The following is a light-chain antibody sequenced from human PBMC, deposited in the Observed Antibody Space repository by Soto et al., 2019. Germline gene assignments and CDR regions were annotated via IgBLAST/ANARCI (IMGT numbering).Light chain of an antibody. CDR1: QSVSSSY. CDR2: GAS. J-gene: IGKJ1*01. V-gene: IGKV3-20*01. Sequence: EIVLTQSPGTLSLSPGERATLSCRASQSVSSSYLAWYQQKPGQAPRLLIYGASSRATGIPDRFSGSGSGTEFTLTISSLQSEDFAFYYCQQYNNWTFGQGTKVDIK. CDR3: QQYNNWT.